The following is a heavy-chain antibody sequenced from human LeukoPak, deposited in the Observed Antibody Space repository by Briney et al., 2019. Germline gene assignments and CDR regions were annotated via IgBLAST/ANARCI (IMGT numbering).Heavy chain of an antibody. Sequence: GGSLRLSCAASGFTFSSYAMSWVRQAPGKGLEWDSAISGSGGSTYYADSVKGRFTISRDNSKNTLYLQMNSLRAEDTAVYYCAAEVPAAITYGMDVWGQGTTVTVSS. CDR3: AAEVPAAITYGMDV. CDR2: ISGSGGST. J-gene: IGHJ6*02. D-gene: IGHD2-2*01. CDR1: GFTFSSYA. V-gene: IGHV3-23*01.